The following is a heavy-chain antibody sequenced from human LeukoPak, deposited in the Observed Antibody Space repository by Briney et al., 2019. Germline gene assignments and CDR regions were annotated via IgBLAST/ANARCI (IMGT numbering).Heavy chain of an antibody. Sequence: PGGSLRLSCAASGFTFSSYAMCWVRPALGEGLEWVSAISGSGGSTYYADSVKGRFTISRDNSKNTLYLQMNSLRAEDTAVYYCAKVPVVEMATMPPDYWGQGTLVTVSS. CDR3: AKVPVVEMATMPPDY. D-gene: IGHD5-24*01. CDR2: ISGSGGST. J-gene: IGHJ4*02. CDR1: GFTFSSYA. V-gene: IGHV3-23*01.